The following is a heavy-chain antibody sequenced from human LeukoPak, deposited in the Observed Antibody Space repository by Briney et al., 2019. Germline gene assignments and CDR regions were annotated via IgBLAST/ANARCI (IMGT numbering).Heavy chain of an antibody. CDR1: GFTFSSYG. D-gene: IGHD3-10*01. Sequence: GGSLRRSCAASGFTFSSYGMHWVRQAPGKGLEWVAVISYDGSNTYYADSVKGRFTISRDNSKNTLYLQMNSLRAEDTAVYYCAKDGGSGSSYYYYGIDVWGKETTVTVSS. V-gene: IGHV3-30*18. CDR3: AKDGGSGSSYYYYGIDV. J-gene: IGHJ6*04. CDR2: ISYDGSNT.